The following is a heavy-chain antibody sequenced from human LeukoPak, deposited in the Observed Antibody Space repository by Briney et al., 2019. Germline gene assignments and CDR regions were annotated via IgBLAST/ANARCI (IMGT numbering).Heavy chain of an antibody. CDR1: GASISTSGYY. CDR3: ARVRDDYFFDY. D-gene: IGHD3-3*01. V-gene: IGHV4-31*03. J-gene: IGHJ4*02. Sequence: SESLSLTRTVSGASISTSGYYSSWIRQHPGTGLEWIAFIHDIGNTYYNPSLESRVTMSVDTSSNQCSLNVASVTAADTAIYCCARVRDDYFFDYWGQGILVSVSS. CDR2: IHDIGNT.